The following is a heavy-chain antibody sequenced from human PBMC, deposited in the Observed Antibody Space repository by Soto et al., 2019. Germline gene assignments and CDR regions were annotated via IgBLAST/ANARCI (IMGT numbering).Heavy chain of an antibody. D-gene: IGHD2-2*01. CDR1: GFTFSSYA. J-gene: IGHJ3*02. CDR3: VKFITLWGGVVPPLDAFDI. V-gene: IGHV3-64D*08. CDR2: ISSNGGST. Sequence: PGGSLRLSCSASGFTFSSYAMHWVRQAPGKGLEYVSAISSNGGSTYYADSVKGRFTISRDNSKNTLYLQMSSLRAEDTAVYYCVKFITLWGGVVPPLDAFDIWGQGTMVTVSS.